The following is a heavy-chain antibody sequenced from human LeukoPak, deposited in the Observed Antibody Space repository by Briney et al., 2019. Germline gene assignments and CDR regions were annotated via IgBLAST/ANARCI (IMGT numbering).Heavy chain of an antibody. CDR1: GGSISSYY. CDR2: IYYSGST. V-gene: IGHV4-59*01. J-gene: IGHJ4*02. CDR3: AREPYGDYGPADY. D-gene: IGHD4-17*01. Sequence: SETLSLTRTVSGGSISSYYWSWIRQPPGKGLEWIGYIYYSGSTNYNPSLKSRVTISVDTSKNQFSLKLSSVTAADTAVYYCAREPYGDYGPADYWAREPWSPSPQ.